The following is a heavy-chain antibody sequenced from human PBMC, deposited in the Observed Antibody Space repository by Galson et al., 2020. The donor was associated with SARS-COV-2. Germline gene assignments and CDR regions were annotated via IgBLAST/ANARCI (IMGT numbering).Heavy chain of an antibody. CDR2: INSSGST. V-gene: IGHV4-34*01. D-gene: IGHD2-21*02. CDR1: TFSFHGYY. J-gene: IGHJ4*01. CDR3: AREENFFLVVTATRVCYFDS. Sequence: SETLSLTSAVFTFSFHGYYWSCNPQPPGQGLEWFGKINSSGSTYYNPSHNRLATITVDTSKNHFPRMLSSVTAANTAVYYCAREENFFLVVTATRVCYFDSWGGGTLATVAS.